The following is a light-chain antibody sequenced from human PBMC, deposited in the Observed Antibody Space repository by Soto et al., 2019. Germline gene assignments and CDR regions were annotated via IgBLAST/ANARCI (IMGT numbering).Light chain of an antibody. Sequence: EIVLTQSPGTLSLSPGERATLSCRASQSVSSNYLAWYQQKPGQAPKVLIYRASIRATGIPARFSGSGSGTDFTLTISSLQSEDFAVYYCQQYNNWTPWTFGQGTKVDIK. J-gene: IGKJ1*01. V-gene: IGKV3-15*01. CDR3: QQYNNWTPWT. CDR1: QSVSSN. CDR2: RAS.